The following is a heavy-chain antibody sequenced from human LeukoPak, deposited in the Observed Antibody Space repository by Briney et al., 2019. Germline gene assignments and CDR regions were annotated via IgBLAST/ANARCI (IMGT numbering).Heavy chain of an antibody. CDR2: IWYDGSNK. D-gene: IGHD5-18*01. CDR3: AKDVRVDTAMATDD. CDR1: GFTFSSYA. Sequence: PGGSLRLSCAASGFTFSSYAMHWVRQAPGKGLEWVAFIWYDGSNKYYADSVKGRFTISRDNAKNTLYLQMNSTRADDTAVYYCAKDVRVDTAMATDDWGQGTLVTVSS. V-gene: IGHV3-30*02. J-gene: IGHJ4*02.